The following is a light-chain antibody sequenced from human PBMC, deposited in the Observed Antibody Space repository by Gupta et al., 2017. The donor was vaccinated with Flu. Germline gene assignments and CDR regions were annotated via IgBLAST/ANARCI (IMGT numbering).Light chain of an antibody. J-gene: IGLJ3*02. CDR2: EVK. Sequence: HSALPQPASGSGSPGPPIIISGTGSGSDVGNFNIVAWYQQNPGKDPQVMIYEVKKRTAGVSNRFSGSKSGNTASLTISGLQAEDEADYYCCSYAGGGSWVFGGGTKLTVL. CDR1: GSDVGNFNI. V-gene: IGLV2-23*02. CDR3: CSYAGGGSWV.